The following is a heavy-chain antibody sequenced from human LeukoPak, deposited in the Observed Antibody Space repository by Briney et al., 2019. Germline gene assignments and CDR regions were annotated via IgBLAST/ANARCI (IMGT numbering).Heavy chain of an antibody. D-gene: IGHD3-3*01. CDR1: GFTFSSYE. CDR3: ARERITIFGVALDY. V-gene: IGHV3-48*03. Sequence: GGSLRLSCAASGFTFSSYEMNWVRQAPGKGLEWVSYISSSGSTIYYADSVKGRFTISRDNAKNSLYLQMNSLRAEDTAVYYCARERITIFGVALDYWGQGTLVTVSS. J-gene: IGHJ4*02. CDR2: ISSSGSTI.